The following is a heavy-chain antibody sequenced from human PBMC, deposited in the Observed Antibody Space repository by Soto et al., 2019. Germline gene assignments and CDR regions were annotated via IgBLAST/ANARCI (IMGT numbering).Heavy chain of an antibody. J-gene: IGHJ6*02. CDR2: INPNSGGT. D-gene: IGHD3-9*01. CDR1: GYTFTGYY. CDR3: ARGLRYYDILTGYYNYYYYGMDV. Sequence: ASVKVSCKASGYTFTGYYMHWARQAPGQGLEWMGWINPNSGGTNYAQKFQGRVTMTRDTSTSTAYMELSRLRSDDTAVYYCARGLRYYDILTGYYNYYYYGMDVWGQGTTVTVS. V-gene: IGHV1-2*02.